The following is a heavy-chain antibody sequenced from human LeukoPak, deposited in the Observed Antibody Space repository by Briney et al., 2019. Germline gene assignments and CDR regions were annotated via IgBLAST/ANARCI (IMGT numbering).Heavy chain of an antibody. D-gene: IGHD3-3*01. J-gene: IGHJ4*02. V-gene: IGHV4-4*02. Sequence: SSETLSLTCGVSGGSISSTNWWTWIRQPPGKVLEWIGEVHLDGRTNYNPSLESRLTMSVDLSENHISLKLTSVTAADTAVYYCAREGGFYRPLDYTGQGTLVTVSS. CDR3: AREGGFYRPLDY. CDR1: GGSISSTNW. CDR2: VHLDGRT.